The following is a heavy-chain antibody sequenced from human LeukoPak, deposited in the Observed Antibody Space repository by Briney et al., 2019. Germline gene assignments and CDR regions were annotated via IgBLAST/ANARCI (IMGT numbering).Heavy chain of an antibody. CDR3: ARESGVMVTFGGVINNWFDP. D-gene: IGHD3-16*02. V-gene: IGHV4-4*07. J-gene: IGHJ5*02. CDR2: IYSSGST. Sequence: SETLSLTCAVYGASFRDYYWTWIRQPPGKGLEWIGRIYSSGSTNYNPSLKSRVTMSVDTSKNQFSLKLSSVTAADTAVYYCARESGVMVTFGGVINNWFDPWGQGTLVTVSS. CDR1: GASFRDYY.